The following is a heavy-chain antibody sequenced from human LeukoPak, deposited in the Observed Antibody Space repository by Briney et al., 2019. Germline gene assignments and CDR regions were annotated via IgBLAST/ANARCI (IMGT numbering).Heavy chain of an antibody. CDR3: AKGGQTDRFDY. D-gene: IGHD5-12*01. CDR1: GFTFSSHS. V-gene: IGHV3-48*01. Sequence: GGSLRLSCAASGFTFSSHSMNWVRQAPGKGLEWVSYISSSSSTIYYADSVKGRFTISRDNSKSTLYLQMNSLRAEDTAVFYCAKGGQTDRFDYWGQGALVTVSS. CDR2: ISSSSSTI. J-gene: IGHJ4*02.